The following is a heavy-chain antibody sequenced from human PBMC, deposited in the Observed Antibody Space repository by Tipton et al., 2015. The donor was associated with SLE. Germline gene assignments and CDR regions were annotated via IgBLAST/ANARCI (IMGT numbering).Heavy chain of an antibody. Sequence: TLSLTCTVSGGSISSNNYSWAWIRQPPGKRLEWIGSVFYRGRTFYNPSLKSRVAILLDMSKNEFSLRLSSVTAADTAVYYCAKGILEPFDYWGQGTLVTVSS. D-gene: IGHD3-3*01. CDR1: GGSISSNNYS. CDR2: VFYRGRT. V-gene: IGHV4-39*07. CDR3: AKGILEPFDY. J-gene: IGHJ4*02.